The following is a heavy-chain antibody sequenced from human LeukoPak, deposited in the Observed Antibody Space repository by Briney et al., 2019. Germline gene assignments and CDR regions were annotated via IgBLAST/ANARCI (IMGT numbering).Heavy chain of an antibody. J-gene: IGHJ4*02. V-gene: IGHV3-49*03. CDR1: GFIFGDYA. D-gene: IGHD3-22*01. CDR3: TRDPTEYYDSSGYRDY. CDR2: IRSKAYGGTT. Sequence: PGGSLRLSCTTSGFIFGDYAMSWFRETPGKGLEWVGFIRSKAYGGTTEYAASVKGRFTISRDDAKSIAYLHINSLKTEDTAVYYCTRDPTEYYDSSGYRDYWGQGTLVTVSS.